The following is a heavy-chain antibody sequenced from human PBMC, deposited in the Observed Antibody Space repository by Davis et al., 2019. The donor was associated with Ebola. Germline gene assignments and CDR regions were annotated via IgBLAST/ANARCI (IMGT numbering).Heavy chain of an antibody. D-gene: IGHD6-6*01. J-gene: IGHJ4*02. Sequence: MPSETLSLTCAVYGGSFSGYYWSWIRQPPGKGLEWIGDINHSGSTNYNPSLKSRVTISVDTSKNQFSLKLSSVTAADTAVYYCARIGIFGYSSSPFDYWGQGTLVTVSS. CDR3: ARIGIFGYSSSPFDY. CDR1: GGSFSGYY. V-gene: IGHV4-34*01. CDR2: INHSGST.